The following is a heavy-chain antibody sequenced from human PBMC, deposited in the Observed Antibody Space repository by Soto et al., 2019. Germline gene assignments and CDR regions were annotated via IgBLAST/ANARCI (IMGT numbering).Heavy chain of an antibody. CDR3: AREGYCSGGSGYIPLLSSWFDP. D-gene: IGHD2-15*01. CDR1: GFTFSSYA. CDR2: ISYDGSNK. J-gene: IGHJ5*02. Sequence: GGSLRLSCAASGFTFSSYAMHWVRQAPGKGLEWVAVISYDGSNKYYADSVKGRFTISRDNSKNTLYLQMNSLRAEDTAVYYCAREGYCSGGSGYIPLLSSWFDPWGQGTLVTVSS. V-gene: IGHV3-30-3*01.